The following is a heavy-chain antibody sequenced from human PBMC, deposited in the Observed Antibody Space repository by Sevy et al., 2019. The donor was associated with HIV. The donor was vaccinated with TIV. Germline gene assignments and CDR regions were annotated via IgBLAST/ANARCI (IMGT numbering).Heavy chain of an antibody. Sequence: GESLKISCKGSGYSFTSYWIGWVRQMPGKGLEWMGIIYPGDSDTRYSPSFQGQVTISADKSISTAYLQWSSLKASDTAMYYCARPAHTMATIKTYDAFDICGQGTMVTVSS. V-gene: IGHV5-51*01. CDR1: GYSFTSYW. CDR3: ARPAHTMATIKTYDAFDI. D-gene: IGHD5-12*01. CDR2: IYPGDSDT. J-gene: IGHJ3*02.